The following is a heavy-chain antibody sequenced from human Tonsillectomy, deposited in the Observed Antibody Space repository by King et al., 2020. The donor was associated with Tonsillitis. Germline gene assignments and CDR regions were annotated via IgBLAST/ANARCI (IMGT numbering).Heavy chain of an antibody. D-gene: IGHD3-22*01. CDR1: GFTVISSY. V-gene: IGHV3-53*01. CDR2: IYSGGST. J-gene: IGHJ4*01. Sequence: VQLVESGGGLIQPGGSLRLSCAASGFTVISSYMTWVRQAPGKGLEWVSVIYSGGSTNCAESVKGRFTISRDDSKNTLLLQMNSLRVEDTAVFYCAPGYDHYETSGNYPDLYYRGHGTMVTGSS. CDR3: APGYDHYETSGNYPDLYY.